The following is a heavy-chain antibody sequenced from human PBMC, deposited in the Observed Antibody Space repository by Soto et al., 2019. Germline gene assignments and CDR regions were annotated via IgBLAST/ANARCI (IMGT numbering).Heavy chain of an antibody. V-gene: IGHV1-46*01. D-gene: IGHD1-26*01. J-gene: IGHJ3*02. Sequence: VSGKVCFKASGYPFTSYYIHLVRQAPGQGLEWMGIINPSGGSTSYAQKFQGRVTMTRDTSTSTVYMELSSLRSEDTAVYYCARDLEGWAPWAFDIWGQGTMVTVSS. CDR1: GYPFTSYY. CDR2: INPSGGST. CDR3: ARDLEGWAPWAFDI.